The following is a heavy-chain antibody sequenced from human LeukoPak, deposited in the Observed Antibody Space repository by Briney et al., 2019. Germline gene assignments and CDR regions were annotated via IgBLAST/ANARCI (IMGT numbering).Heavy chain of an antibody. CDR1: GFTFGDYA. Sequence: PGGSLRLSCTASGFTFGDYAMSWVRQAPGKGLEWVGFIRSKAYGGTTEYAASVKGRFTISRDDSKSIAYLQMNSLKTEDTAVYYCTSEWGYSSGWYTNWGQGTLVTVSS. CDR2: IRSKAYGGTT. CDR3: TSEWGYSSGWYTN. J-gene: IGHJ4*02. D-gene: IGHD6-19*01. V-gene: IGHV3-49*04.